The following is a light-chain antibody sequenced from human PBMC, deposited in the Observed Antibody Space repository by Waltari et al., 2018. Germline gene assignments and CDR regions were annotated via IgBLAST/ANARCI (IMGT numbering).Light chain of an antibody. CDR2: NVH. CDR3: GSYRSGSTLV. CDR1: SSDIGGHIH. J-gene: IGLJ2*01. V-gene: IGLV2-14*03. Sequence: QSALTQPASVSGSPGQSIAISCTGTSSDIGGHIHVSWYQQHPGKAPKIIIYNVHNRPSGVSDRFPGSKSGNTASLTISGLQAEDEADYYCGSYRSGSTLVFGGGTRLTVL.